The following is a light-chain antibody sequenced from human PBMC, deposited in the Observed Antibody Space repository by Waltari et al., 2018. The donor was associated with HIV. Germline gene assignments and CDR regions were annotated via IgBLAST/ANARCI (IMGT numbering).Light chain of an antibody. J-gene: IGLJ2*01. CDR1: NSDVGSYDL. CDR2: EVT. CDR3: CSSAGSHPFVV. V-gene: IGLV2-23*02. Sequence: QSALTQPASVSGSPGQSVTISCAGSNSDVGSYDLVSWYQHHPGKAPKRLMYEVTKRTSGVSTHFSGSMSVNTASLSVCGLQADDVSDYYCCSSAGSHPFVVFVVGTKLTVL.